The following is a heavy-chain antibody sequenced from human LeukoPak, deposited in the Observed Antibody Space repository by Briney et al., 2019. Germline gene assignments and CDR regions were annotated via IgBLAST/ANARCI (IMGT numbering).Heavy chain of an antibody. V-gene: IGHV1-69*06. Sequence: EASVKVSCKASGGTFSSYAISWVRQAPGQGLEWMGGIIPIFGTANYAQKFQGRVTITADKSTSTAYMELSSLRSEDTAVYYCTGNYYGSGSYADFDYWGQGTLVTVSS. D-gene: IGHD3-10*01. J-gene: IGHJ4*02. CDR3: TGNYYGSGSYADFDY. CDR2: IIPIFGTA. CDR1: GGTFSSYA.